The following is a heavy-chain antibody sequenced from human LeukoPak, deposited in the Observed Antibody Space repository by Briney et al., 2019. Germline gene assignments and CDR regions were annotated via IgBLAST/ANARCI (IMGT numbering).Heavy chain of an antibody. CDR3: ARDAGSPLNQLLSSTVTKPEALLDY. CDR1: GYTFTGYY. CDR2: INPNSGGT. D-gene: IGHD2-2*01. V-gene: IGHV1-2*02. Sequence: ASVKVSCKASGYTFTGYYMHWVRQAPGQGLEWMGWINPNSGGTNYAQKFQGRVTMTRDTSISTAYMELSRLRSDDTAVYYCARDAGSPLNQLLSSTVTKPEALLDYWGQGTLVTVSS. J-gene: IGHJ4*02.